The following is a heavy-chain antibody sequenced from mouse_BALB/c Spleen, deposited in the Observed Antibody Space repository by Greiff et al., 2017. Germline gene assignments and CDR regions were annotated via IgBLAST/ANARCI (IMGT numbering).Heavy chain of an antibody. Sequence: EVKLQESGPSLVKPSQTLSLTCSVTGDSITSGYWNWIRKFPGNKLEYMGYISYSGSTYYNPSLKSRISITRDTSKNQYYLQLNSVTTEDTATYYCARVTARATLYAMDYWGQGTSVTVSS. CDR1: GDSITSGY. V-gene: IGHV3-8*02. D-gene: IGHD3-2*01. J-gene: IGHJ4*01. CDR2: ISYSGST. CDR3: ARVTARATLYAMDY.